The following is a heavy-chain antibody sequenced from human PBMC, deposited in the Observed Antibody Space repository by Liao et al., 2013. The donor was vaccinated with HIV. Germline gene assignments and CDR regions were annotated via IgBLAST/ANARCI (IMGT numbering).Heavy chain of an antibody. CDR3: ARGLWTSHVFDV. Sequence: QVQLQESGSGLVKPSETLSLTCTVSGGSISSYFWSWIRQPPGKGLEWIGYIFYSGTTNYSPSLRSRLALSIDTSKNYFSLRLKSLTAADTAVYFCARGLWTSHVFDVWGQGTTVTVSS. J-gene: IGHJ3*01. CDR1: GGSISSYF. D-gene: IGHD4/OR15-4a*01. CDR2: IFYSGTT. V-gene: IGHV4-59*12.